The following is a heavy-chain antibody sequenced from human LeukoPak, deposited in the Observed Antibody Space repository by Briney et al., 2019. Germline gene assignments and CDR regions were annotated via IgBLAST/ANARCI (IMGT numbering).Heavy chain of an antibody. D-gene: IGHD2-15*01. J-gene: IGHJ5*02. CDR2: INPNSGGT. CDR1: GYTFTGYY. Sequence: GASVKVSCKASGYTFTGYYMHRVRQAPGQGLEWMGWINPNSGGTNHAQKLQGRVTMTTDTSTSTAYMELRSLRSDDTAVYYCARDTQGGPNWFDPWGQGTLVTVSS. CDR3: ARDTQGGPNWFDP. V-gene: IGHV1-2*02.